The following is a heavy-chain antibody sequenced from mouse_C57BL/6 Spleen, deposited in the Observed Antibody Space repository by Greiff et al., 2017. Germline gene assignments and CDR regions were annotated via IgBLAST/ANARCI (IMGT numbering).Heavy chain of an antibody. Sequence: VKLQESGAELVRPGASVKLSCKASGYTFTDYYINWVKQRPGQGLEWIARIYPGSGNTYYNEKFKGKATLTAEKSSSTAYMQLSSLTSEDSAVYFCARLSYYGSSFYWYFDVWGTGTTVTVSS. D-gene: IGHD1-1*01. V-gene: IGHV1-76*01. CDR1: GYTFTDYY. CDR2: IYPGSGNT. CDR3: ARLSYYGSSFYWYFDV. J-gene: IGHJ1*03.